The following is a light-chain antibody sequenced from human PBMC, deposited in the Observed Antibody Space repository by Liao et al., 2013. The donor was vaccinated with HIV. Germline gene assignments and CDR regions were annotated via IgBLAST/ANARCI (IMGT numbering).Light chain of an antibody. CDR1: SIGSTS. V-gene: IGLV3-21*01. CDR3: QAWDSSVV. Sequence: SYVLTQPPSVSVAPGMTASITCGGDSIGSTSVHWYQQRPGQAPVLVLYYDSDRPSGIPERFSGSNSGNTATLTISGTQAMDEADYYCQAWDSSVVFGGGTKLTVL. CDR2: YDS. J-gene: IGLJ2*01.